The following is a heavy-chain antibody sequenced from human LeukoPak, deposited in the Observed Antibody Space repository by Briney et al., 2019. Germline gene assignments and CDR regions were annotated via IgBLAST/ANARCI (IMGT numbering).Heavy chain of an antibody. Sequence: GASVKVSCKASGGTFSSYAISWVRQAPGQGLEWMGGIIPIFGTANYAQKFQGRVTITADKSTSTAYMELSSLRSEDTAVYYCARDNDSSGYYYPYYYYMDVRGKGTTVTVSS. CDR1: GGTFSSYA. CDR2: IIPIFGTA. V-gene: IGHV1-69*06. CDR3: ARDNDSSGYYYPYYYYMDV. J-gene: IGHJ6*03. D-gene: IGHD3-22*01.